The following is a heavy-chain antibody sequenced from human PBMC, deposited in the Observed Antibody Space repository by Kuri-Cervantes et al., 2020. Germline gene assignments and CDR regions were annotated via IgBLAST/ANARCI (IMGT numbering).Heavy chain of an antibody. D-gene: IGHD3-16*02. CDR1: GFTFRSYW. Sequence: GESLKISCATSGFTFRSYWMHWVRQAPGKGLVWVSRINNDGSSTSYADSVKGRFTISRDNAKNSLYLQMNSLRDEDTAVYYCARDNPRWVYRDAFDIWGQGTMVTVSS. J-gene: IGHJ3*02. CDR2: INNDGSST. CDR3: ARDNPRWVYRDAFDI. V-gene: IGHV3-74*01.